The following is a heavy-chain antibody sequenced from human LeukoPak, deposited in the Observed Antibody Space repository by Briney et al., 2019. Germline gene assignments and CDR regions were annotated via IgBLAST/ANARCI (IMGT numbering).Heavy chain of an antibody. CDR1: GFTVSSNY. CDR2: IYSGGST. V-gene: IGHV3-66*02. J-gene: IGHJ4*02. Sequence: PGGSLRLSCAASGFTVSSNYMSWVRQAPGKGLEWASVIYSGGSTYYADPVKGRFTISRDNSKNTLYLQMNSLRAEDTAVYYCAGYYDSSGYYYFDYWGQGTLVTVSS. D-gene: IGHD3-22*01. CDR3: AGYYDSSGYYYFDY.